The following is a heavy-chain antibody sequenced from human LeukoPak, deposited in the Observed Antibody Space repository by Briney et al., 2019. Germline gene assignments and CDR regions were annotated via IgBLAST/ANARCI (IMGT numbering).Heavy chain of an antibody. D-gene: IGHD6-13*01. CDR1: GFTFSSYA. CDR3: AKDIRAAAGTLAFDI. CDR2: IGRSGADT. V-gene: IGHV3-23*01. Sequence: PGGSLRLSCTASGFTFSSYAMNWVHQAPGKGLEWVSGIGRSGADTYYTDSVKGRFTISRDNSKNTLYLQMNSLRAEDTAVYYCAKDIRAAAGTLAFDIWGQGTMVTVSS. J-gene: IGHJ3*02.